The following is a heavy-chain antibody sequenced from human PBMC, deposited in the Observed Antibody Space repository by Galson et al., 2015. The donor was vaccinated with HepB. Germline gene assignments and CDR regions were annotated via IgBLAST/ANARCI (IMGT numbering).Heavy chain of an antibody. V-gene: IGHV2-70*04. Sequence: PALVKPTQTLTLTCTFSGFSLNSREPRVSWIRQPPGKALEWLARIEWEYKKFYSPSLKTRRTISKDTSQNQVVLTLTNVDPVDTATYYCVRIGPAAVDSWGLGTLVTVSS. CDR1: GFSLNSREPR. CDR3: VRIGPAAVDS. CDR2: IEWEYKK. D-gene: IGHD6-13*01. J-gene: IGHJ5*02.